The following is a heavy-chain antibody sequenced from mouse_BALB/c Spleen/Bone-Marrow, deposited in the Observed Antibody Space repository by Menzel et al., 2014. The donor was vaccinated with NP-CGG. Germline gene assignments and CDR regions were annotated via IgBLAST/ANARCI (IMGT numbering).Heavy chain of an antibody. Sequence: VQLVESGAELVRPGTSVKVSCKASGYAFTNYWIEWIKQWPGQGLEWIGVINPGSGGINYNEKFKGKATLTADKSSSTAYMQLSSLTSDDSAVYFCARELVRGMDYWGQGTSVTVSS. CDR3: ARELVRGMDY. CDR2: INPGSGGI. D-gene: IGHD1-1*01. J-gene: IGHJ4*01. CDR1: GYAFTNYW. V-gene: IGHV1-54*01.